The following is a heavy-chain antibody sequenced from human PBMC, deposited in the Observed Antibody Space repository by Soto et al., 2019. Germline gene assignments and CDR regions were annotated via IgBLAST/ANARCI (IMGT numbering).Heavy chain of an antibody. D-gene: IGHD3-22*01. CDR1: GYTFTGYY. CDR3: ARRLPGPTGRGYYYDSSGYWFDY. V-gene: IGHV1-2*02. CDR2: INPNSGGT. J-gene: IGHJ4*02. Sequence: ASVKVSCKASGYTFTGYYMHWVRQAPGQGLEWMGWINPNSGGTNYAQKFQGRVTMTRDTSISTAYMELSRLRSDDTAVYYCARRLPGPTGRGYYYDSSGYWFDYWGQGTLVTVSS.